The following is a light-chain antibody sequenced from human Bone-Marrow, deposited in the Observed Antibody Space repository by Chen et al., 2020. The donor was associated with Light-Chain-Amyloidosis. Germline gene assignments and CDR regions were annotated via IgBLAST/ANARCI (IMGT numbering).Light chain of an antibody. V-gene: IGLV2-14*01. CDR1: SSDVGGDNH. Sequence: QSALTQPASVSGSPGLSLTISCTGTSSDVGGDNHVSWYQQHPDKAPKLMIYEVTNRPSWIPDRFSGSKSDNTASLTISGLQTEDEADYFCSSYTITNTLVFGSGTRVTVL. J-gene: IGLJ1*01. CDR3: SSYTITNTLV. CDR2: EVT.